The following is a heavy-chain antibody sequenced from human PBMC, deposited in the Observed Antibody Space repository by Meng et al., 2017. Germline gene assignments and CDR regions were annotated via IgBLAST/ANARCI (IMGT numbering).Heavy chain of an antibody. J-gene: IGHJ4*02. CDR2: IIPIFGTA. CDR3: AREYRDMLTGYRYFDY. D-gene: IGHD3-9*01. V-gene: IGHV1-69*01. Sequence: VRPVHTWVEVKKPGASVKVSWKATRGTFSSYDISWVRQAPGQGLEWMGGIIPIFGTANYAQKFQGRVTITADESTSTAYMELSSLRSEDTAVYYCAREYRDMLTGYRYFDYWGQGTLVTVSS. CDR1: RGTFSSYD.